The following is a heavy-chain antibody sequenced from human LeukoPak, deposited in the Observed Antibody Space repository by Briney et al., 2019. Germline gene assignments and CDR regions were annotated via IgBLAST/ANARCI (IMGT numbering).Heavy chain of an antibody. D-gene: IGHD6-19*01. CDR1: GVTISSGSHR. Sequence: PSETLSLTCTVSGVTISSGSHRWGWIRQPPGKGLEWIGSIYYSGSTYYNPSLRSRVTVSVDTSKNQFSLKFRSVSAADTAVYYSARQAGVVEQWPSHFDYWGQGTLVTVSS. CDR3: ARQAGVVEQWPSHFDY. CDR2: IYYSGST. V-gene: IGHV4-39*01. J-gene: IGHJ4*02.